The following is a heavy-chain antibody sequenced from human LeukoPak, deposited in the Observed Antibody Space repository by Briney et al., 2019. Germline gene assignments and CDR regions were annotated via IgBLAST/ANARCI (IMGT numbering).Heavy chain of an antibody. CDR2: TYFRSKWYN. V-gene: IGHV6-1*01. CDR3: ARGVTGVGYYLDY. J-gene: IGHJ4*02. D-gene: IGHD4-4*01. CDR1: GDSIYSNSAA. Sequence: SQTLSLTCAISGDSIYSNSAAWNWLRLSPSRGLEWLGRTYFRSKWYNDYPISVKSRIVINPDTSKNRFSLQLNSVTPEDTAVYYCARGVTGVGYYLDYWGQGTLVTVSS.